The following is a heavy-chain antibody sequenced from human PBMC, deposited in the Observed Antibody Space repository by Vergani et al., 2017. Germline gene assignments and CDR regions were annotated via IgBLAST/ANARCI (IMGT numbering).Heavy chain of an antibody. D-gene: IGHD6-19*01. J-gene: IGHJ4*02. CDR3: AKDLFLPSNRIAVAGTFDY. CDR1: GFTFSSYG. Sequence: QVQLVESGGGVVQPGRSLRLSCAASGFTFSSYGMHWVRQAPGKGLEWVAVISYDGSNKYYADSVKGRFTISRDNSKNTLYLQMNSLRAEDTAVYYCAKDLFLPSNRIAVAGTFDYWGQGTLVTVSS. V-gene: IGHV3-30*18. CDR2: ISYDGSNK.